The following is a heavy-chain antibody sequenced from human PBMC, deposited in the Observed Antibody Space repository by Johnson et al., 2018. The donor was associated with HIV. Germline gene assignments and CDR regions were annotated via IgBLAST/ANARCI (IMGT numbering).Heavy chain of an antibody. D-gene: IGHD2-15*01. CDR2: VSFDTINK. J-gene: IGHJ3*02. CDR1: GFTFSRYA. V-gene: IGHV3-30*04. CDR3: ARDGVVVVPGGWGAFDI. Sequence: QVQLVESGGGVVQPGRSLRVSCAASGFTFSRYAMHWVRQAPGKGPEWVAVVSFDTINKDYADSVKGRFTISRDNSKNTLYLQMNSLRAEDTAVYYCARDGVVVVPGGWGAFDIWGQGTLVTVSS.